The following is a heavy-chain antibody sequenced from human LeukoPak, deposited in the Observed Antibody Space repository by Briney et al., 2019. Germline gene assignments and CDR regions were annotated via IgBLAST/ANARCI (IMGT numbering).Heavy chain of an antibody. J-gene: IGHJ6*03. CDR1: GGTFSSYA. CDR2: IIPIFGTA. CDR3: ASRGGNYVDYYYMDV. Sequence: GASVKVSCKASGGTFSSYAISWVRQAPGQGLEWMGGIIPIFGTANYAQKFQGRVTITTDESTSTAYIELSSRRSGETAVYYCASRGGNYVDYYYMDVWGKGTTVTVSS. D-gene: IGHD1-26*01. V-gene: IGHV1-69*05.